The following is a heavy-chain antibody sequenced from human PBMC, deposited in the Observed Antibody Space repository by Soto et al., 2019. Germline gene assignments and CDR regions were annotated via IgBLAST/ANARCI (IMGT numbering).Heavy chain of an antibody. CDR3: ARVQYSGTYLQAFDI. CDR1: GGIFSTYA. Sequence: QVQLVQSGAEVKKPGSSVNVSCRASGGIFSTYAINWVRQAPGQGLEWMGGIIPLFGTANYAQKLQGRVTISAYESAHIAYMELSSLRSEDTAVYYCARVQYSGTYLQAFDIWGEGTRVTVSS. CDR2: IIPLFGTA. V-gene: IGHV1-69*01. J-gene: IGHJ3*02. D-gene: IGHD1-26*01.